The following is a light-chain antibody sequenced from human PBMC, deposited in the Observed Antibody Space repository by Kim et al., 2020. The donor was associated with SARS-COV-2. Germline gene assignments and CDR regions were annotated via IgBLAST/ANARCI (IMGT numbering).Light chain of an antibody. CDR2: AAS. Sequence: SASVGDSVTMSCRASQSISTYLNCYQQKPGKAPKLLMYAASSLESGVPSRFSGSGSGTDFTLTISSLQPEDFATYYCQQSYSTPRTFGQGTKLEI. CDR3: QQSYSTPRT. J-gene: IGKJ2*01. CDR1: QSISTY. V-gene: IGKV1-39*01.